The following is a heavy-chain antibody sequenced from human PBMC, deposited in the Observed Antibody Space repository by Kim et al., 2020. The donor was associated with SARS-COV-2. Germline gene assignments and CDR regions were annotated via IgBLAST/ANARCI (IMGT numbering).Heavy chain of an antibody. CDR3: ARDQYCSSTSCYFPVVTPDGFDY. V-gene: IGHV3-48*04. CDR1: GFTFSSYS. D-gene: IGHD2-2*01. Sequence: GGSLRLSCAASGFTFSSYSMNWVRQAPGKGLEWVSYISSSSSTIYYADSVKGRFTISRDNAKNSLYLQMNSLRAEDTAVYYCARDQYCSSTSCYFPVVTPDGFDYWGQGTLVTVSS. J-gene: IGHJ4*02. CDR2: ISSSSSTI.